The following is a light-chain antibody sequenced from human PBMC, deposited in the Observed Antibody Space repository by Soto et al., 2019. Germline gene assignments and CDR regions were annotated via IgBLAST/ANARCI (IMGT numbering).Light chain of an antibody. V-gene: IGLV2-23*01. J-gene: IGLJ2*01. CDR3: CLYTSFFSF. Sequence: QSALTQPASVSGSPGQSITISCIETTSDFGTKKFFSWYQQQPGKAPKLIIYEGTKRPSGVSSRFSGSKSGNTASLTVSGLQSDDDADYFCCLYTSFFSFFGGGTKLTVL. CDR2: EGT. CDR1: TSDFGTKKF.